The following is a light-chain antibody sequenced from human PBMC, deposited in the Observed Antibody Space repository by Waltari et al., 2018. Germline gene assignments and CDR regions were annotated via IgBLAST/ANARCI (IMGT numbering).Light chain of an antibody. CDR1: SSDVGAYNF. Sequence: QSALTQPVSVSESPGQSITISCTGTSSDVGAYNFVSWSQQPPGKAPKLMIYEVSNRPSGVSSRFSASKSGNTASMTISGLQAEDEADYYCTSFTSRSTWVFGGGTKLTVL. CDR2: EVS. V-gene: IGLV2-14*01. J-gene: IGLJ3*02. CDR3: TSFTSRSTWV.